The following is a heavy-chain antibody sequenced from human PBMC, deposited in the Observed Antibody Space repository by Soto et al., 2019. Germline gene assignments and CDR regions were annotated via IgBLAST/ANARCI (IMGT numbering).Heavy chain of an antibody. J-gene: IGHJ4*02. D-gene: IGHD2-8*01. CDR2: INTKTGAS. CDR1: GFSFTDHY. V-gene: IGHV1-2*07. Sequence: ASVKVSCKASGFSFTDHYVHWVRQAPGQGLEWMGWINTKTGASKYVHEFQGRVTMTRDTSINTAYMEMSRLRSDDTAVYYCSKGVCSGPYFDYWGRGTLVTVSS. CDR3: SKGVCSGPYFDY.